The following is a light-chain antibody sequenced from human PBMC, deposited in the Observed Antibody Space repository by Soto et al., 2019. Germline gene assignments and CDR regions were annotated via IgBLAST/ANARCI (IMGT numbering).Light chain of an antibody. CDR2: GAS. CDR1: QSINIY. CDR3: QQCYRSPYT. V-gene: IGKV1-39*01. Sequence: IPLTQSPSSLSASVGDRVTVTCRASQSINIYLNWYQQKPGKAPTLIVYGASTLQSGVPSRFGGGGSRTDFTRTISSLQTKDFATCYCQQCYRSPYTFGQGTKLEI. J-gene: IGKJ2*01.